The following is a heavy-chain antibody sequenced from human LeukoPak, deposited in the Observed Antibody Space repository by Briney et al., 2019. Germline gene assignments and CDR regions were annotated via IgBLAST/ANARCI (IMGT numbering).Heavy chain of an antibody. CDR1: GGSISSSSYY. Sequence: SETLSLTCTVSGGSISSSSYYWGWIRQPPGKGLEWIGSIYYSGSTYYNPSLKSRVTISVDTSKNQFPLKLSSVTAADTAVYYCARVLRTGIAVAATFDYWGQGTLVTVPS. CDR2: IYYSGST. J-gene: IGHJ4*02. D-gene: IGHD6-19*01. V-gene: IGHV4-39*06. CDR3: ARVLRTGIAVAATFDY.